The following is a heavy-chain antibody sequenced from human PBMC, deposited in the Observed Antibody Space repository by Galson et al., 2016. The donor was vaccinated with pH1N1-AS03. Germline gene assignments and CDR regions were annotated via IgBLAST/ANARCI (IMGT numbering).Heavy chain of an antibody. CDR2: ISSDGGST. J-gene: IGHJ4*02. V-gene: IGHV3-64*02. Sequence: LRLSCAASGFIFSNHGMHWARQAPGKGPEFVARISSDGGSTYYADSVKARFTISRDNSKNTLYLQMDSLRGEDTAVYYCERAGGYWVQGTLVTVSS. CDR1: GFIFSNHG. CDR3: ERAGGY.